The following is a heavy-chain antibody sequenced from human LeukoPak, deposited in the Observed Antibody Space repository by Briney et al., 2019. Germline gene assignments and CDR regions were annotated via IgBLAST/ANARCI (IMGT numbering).Heavy chain of an antibody. CDR1: GGSISSYY. CDR3: ARDYGSGTLLAY. J-gene: IGHJ4*02. V-gene: IGHV4-59*01. CDR2: TYYSGGT. D-gene: IGHD3-10*01. Sequence: SETLSLTCTVSGGSISSYYWSWIRQPPGKGLEWIGYTYYSGGTNYNPSLKSRVTISVDTSKNQFSLKLSSVTAADTAVYYCARDYGSGTLLAYWGQGTLVTVSS.